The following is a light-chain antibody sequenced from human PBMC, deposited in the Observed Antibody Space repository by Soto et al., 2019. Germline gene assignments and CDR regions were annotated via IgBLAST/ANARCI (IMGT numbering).Light chain of an antibody. J-gene: IGKJ1*01. Sequence: DIHLTQSPSTLSASVGDRVTITCRASQTISHWLAWYQQKPGKAPKLLIFDASSMENGVPSRFSGSGSGTDFTLTSTVVQPDDFATYCCQQYNTYWTFGQGTKVEI. V-gene: IGKV1-5*01. CDR1: QTISHW. CDR2: DAS. CDR3: QQYNTYWT.